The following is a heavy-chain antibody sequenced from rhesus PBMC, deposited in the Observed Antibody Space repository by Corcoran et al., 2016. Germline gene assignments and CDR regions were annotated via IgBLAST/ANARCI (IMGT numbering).Heavy chain of an antibody. V-gene: IGHV3-103*01. J-gene: IGHJ4*01. CDR2: INSGGSNT. CDR3: ASGVAAAIDY. CDR1: GCTFSSYA. Sequence: EVQLVETGGGLVHPGGSLRLSWAASGCTFSSYAMQGVRQAPGKGLEWISAINSGGSNTYYADSVKGRFTISRDNSKNTLSLQMNSLRSEDTAVYYCASGVAAAIDYWGQGVLVTVSS. D-gene: IGHD6-43*01.